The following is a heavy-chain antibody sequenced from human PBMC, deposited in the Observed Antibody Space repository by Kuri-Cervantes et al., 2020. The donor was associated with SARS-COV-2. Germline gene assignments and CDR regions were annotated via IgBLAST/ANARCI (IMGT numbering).Heavy chain of an antibody. CDR2: INHSGST. D-gene: IGHD3-3*02. CDR1: GESIGSGRHH. CDR3: ASLATLFYYYGMDV. Sequence: ESLKISCTVSGESIGSGRHHWVWIRQPPGKGLEWIGEINHSGSTNYNPSLKSRVTISVDTSKNQFSLKLSSVTAADTAVYYCASLATLFYYYGMDVWGQGTTVTVSS. J-gene: IGHJ6*02. V-gene: IGHV4-39*01.